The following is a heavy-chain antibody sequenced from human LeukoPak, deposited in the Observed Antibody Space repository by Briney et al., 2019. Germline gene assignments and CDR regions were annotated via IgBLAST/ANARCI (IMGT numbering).Heavy chain of an antibody. CDR2: IYHSGST. V-gene: IGHV4-38-2*01. D-gene: IGHD4-17*01. J-gene: IGHJ4*02. CDR1: GYSISSGYY. Sequence: PSETLSLTCAVSGYSISSGYYWGWIRQPPGKGLEWIGSIYHSGSTYNNPSLKSRVTISVDTSKSQFSLKLSSVTAADTAVYYCARGGYGDFIFDYWGQGTLVTVSS. CDR3: ARGGYGDFIFDY.